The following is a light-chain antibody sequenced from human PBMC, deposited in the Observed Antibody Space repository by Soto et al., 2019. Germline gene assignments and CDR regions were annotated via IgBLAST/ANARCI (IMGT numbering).Light chain of an antibody. Sequence: RTSQDISSWLAWYQQKPGQAPKVLIYAASNLQRGVPSRFSGGGSGTDFNFTINNLQPSDFATYYCQQYNNFPITFGQGTRLEIK. V-gene: IGKV1D-16*01. CDR1: QDISSW. CDR3: QQYNNFPIT. CDR2: AAS. J-gene: IGKJ5*01.